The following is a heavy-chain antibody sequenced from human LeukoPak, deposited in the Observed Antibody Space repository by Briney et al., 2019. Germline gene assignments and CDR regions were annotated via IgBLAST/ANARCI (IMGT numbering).Heavy chain of an antibody. CDR2: ISGSGGST. Sequence: GGSLRLSCAASGFTFSSYAMSWVRQAPGKGLEWVSAISGSGGSTYYADSVKGRFTISRDNSKNTLYLQMNCLRAEDTAVYYCAKDRVLLTTNFDYWGQGTLVTVSS. CDR3: AKDRVLLTTNFDY. D-gene: IGHD3-9*01. V-gene: IGHV3-23*01. CDR1: GFTFSSYA. J-gene: IGHJ4*02.